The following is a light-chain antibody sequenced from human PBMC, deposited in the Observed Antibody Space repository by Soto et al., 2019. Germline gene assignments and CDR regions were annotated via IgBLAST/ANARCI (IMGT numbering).Light chain of an antibody. Sequence: QSALTQPAFVSGSPGQSITISCTGTSSDVGAYNSVSWYQQHPGKAPKLMVYEVTNRPSGVSNRFSGSKSDNTASLTISGLQAEDEADYYCSSYTSSTTHYVFGTGTKLTVL. CDR1: SSDVGAYNS. J-gene: IGLJ1*01. V-gene: IGLV2-14*01. CDR3: SSYTSSTTHYV. CDR2: EVT.